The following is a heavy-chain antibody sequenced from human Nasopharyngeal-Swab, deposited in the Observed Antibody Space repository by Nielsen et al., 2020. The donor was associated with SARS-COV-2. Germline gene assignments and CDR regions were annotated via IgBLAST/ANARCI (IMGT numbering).Heavy chain of an antibody. J-gene: IGHJ4*02. CDR3: TTGGRWELRPIDY. CDR2: IKSKTDGGTT. D-gene: IGHD1-26*01. CDR1: GFTFSNAW. V-gene: IGHV3-15*01. Sequence: GGSLRLSCAASGFTFSNAWMSWVRQAPGKGLEWVGRIKSKTDGGTTDYAAPVKGRFTISRDDSENTLYLQMNSLKTEDTAVYYCTTGGRWELRPIDYWGQGTLVTVSS.